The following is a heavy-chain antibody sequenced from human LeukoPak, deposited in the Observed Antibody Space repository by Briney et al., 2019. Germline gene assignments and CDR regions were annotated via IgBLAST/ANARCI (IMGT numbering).Heavy chain of an antibody. D-gene: IGHD4-23*01. J-gene: IGHJ3*02. CDR1: GCSISSYY. Sequence: SETLSLTCTASGCSISSYYWSWIRQPPGKGLEWIGDIYSSGSTYYNPSLKSRVTISVNTSKNQFSLKLSSVTAADTAVYYCARRRAPPLRWSDEDAFDIWGQGTMVTVSS. CDR3: ARRRAPPLRWSDEDAFDI. CDR2: IYSSGST. V-gene: IGHV4-4*09.